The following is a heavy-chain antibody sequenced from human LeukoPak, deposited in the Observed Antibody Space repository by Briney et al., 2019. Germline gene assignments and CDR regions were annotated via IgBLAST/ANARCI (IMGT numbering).Heavy chain of an antibody. J-gene: IGHJ4*02. CDR1: GFTVSSNY. V-gene: IGHV3-53*01. CDR3: AKGSYYYDSADYFDY. CDR2: IYSGGST. Sequence: PGGSLRLSCAASGFTVSSNYMSWVRQAPGKGLEWVSVIYSGGSTYYADSVKGRFTISRDNSKNTLYLQMNSLRAEDTAVYYCAKGSYYYDSADYFDYWGQGTLVTVSS. D-gene: IGHD3-22*01.